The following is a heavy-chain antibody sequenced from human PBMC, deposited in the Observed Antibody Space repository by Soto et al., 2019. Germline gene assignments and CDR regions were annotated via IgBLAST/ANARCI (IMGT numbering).Heavy chain of an antibody. CDR3: ARDSWFGEPPGSAGIH. V-gene: IGHV1-3*01. Sequence: QVQLVQSGAEVKKPGASVKVSCKASGYTFTSYAMHWVRQAPGQRLEWMGWINAGNGNTKYSQKFQGRVTITRDTSACTAYMERGRLTCEETAGHCRARDSWFGEPPGSAGIHWDQGTLVTVS. D-gene: IGHD3-10*01. J-gene: IGHJ4*02. CDR2: INAGNGNT. CDR1: GYTFTSYA.